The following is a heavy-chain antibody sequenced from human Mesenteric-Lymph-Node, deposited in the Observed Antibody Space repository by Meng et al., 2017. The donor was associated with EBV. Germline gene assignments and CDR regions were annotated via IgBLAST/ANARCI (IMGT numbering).Heavy chain of an antibody. V-gene: IGHV2-5*02. Sequence: QITLKESGPTLVKPTQTLTLTCTFSGFSLSTSGVGVGWIRQPPGKALEWLALIYWDDDKRYSPSLRSRLTITKDTSKNQVVLTMTNMDPVDTGTYYCAHRPGYSGSFDFDHWGQGTLVTVSS. J-gene: IGHJ4*02. CDR1: GFSLSTSGVG. CDR3: AHRPGYSGSFDFDH. CDR2: IYWDDDK. D-gene: IGHD1-26*01.